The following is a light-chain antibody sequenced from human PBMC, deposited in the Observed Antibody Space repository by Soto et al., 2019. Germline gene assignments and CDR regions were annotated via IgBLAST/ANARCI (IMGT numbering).Light chain of an antibody. V-gene: IGKV3-15*01. CDR1: QSVSSN. Sequence: EIVMTQSPATLSVSPGERATLSCRASQSVSSNLARYQQKPGQAPRLLIYGASTRATGIPARFSGSGSGTEFTLTISSLQCEDFAVYYCQQYNNWFTFGQGTRLEIK. J-gene: IGKJ5*01. CDR3: QQYNNWFT. CDR2: GAS.